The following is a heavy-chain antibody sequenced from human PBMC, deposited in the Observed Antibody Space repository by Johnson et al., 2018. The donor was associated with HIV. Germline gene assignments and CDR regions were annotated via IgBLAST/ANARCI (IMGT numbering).Heavy chain of an antibody. D-gene: IGHD4-17*01. CDR2: IKQDGSEK. J-gene: IGHJ3*02. Sequence: VQLVESGGGLVQPGGSLRLSCAASGFTFSSYWMSWVRQAPGKGLEWVANIKQDGSEKYYVDSVKGRLTISRDKSNNTLDLQMNSLRAEDTAVYYCARTAMTPVTSSPDAFDIWGQGTMVTVSS. V-gene: IGHV3-7*05. CDR1: GFTFSSYW. CDR3: ARTAMTPVTSSPDAFDI.